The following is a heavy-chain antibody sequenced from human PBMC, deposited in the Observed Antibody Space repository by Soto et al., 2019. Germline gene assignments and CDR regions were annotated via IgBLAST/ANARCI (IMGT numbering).Heavy chain of an antibody. CDR1: GFTFSSYG. CDR3: AKVGGLSGSYYISSSYYFDF. V-gene: IGHV3-30*18. CDR2: ISYDGSNT. Sequence: GGSLRLSCAASGFTFSSYGMHWVRQAPGKGLEWVAIISYDGSNTYYADSVKGRFTISRDNSKNTLYLQMNSLRAEDTSVYYCAKVGGLSGSYYISSSYYFDFWGQGSPVTVSS. D-gene: IGHD1-26*01. J-gene: IGHJ4*02.